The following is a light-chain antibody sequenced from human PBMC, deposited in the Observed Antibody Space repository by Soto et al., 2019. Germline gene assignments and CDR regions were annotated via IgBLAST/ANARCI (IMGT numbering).Light chain of an antibody. CDR2: EGS. J-gene: IGLJ2*01. V-gene: IGLV2-23*01. CDR3: CSHAGDHVV. CDR1: SSDIGSYNF. Sequence: QSVLTQPASVSGSPGQSITISCIGTSSDIGSYNFVSWYQQHVGKAPKVMTYEGSKRPSGVSDRFSASKSGNTASLTISGLQAEDEADYYCCSHAGDHVVFGGGTKLTVL.